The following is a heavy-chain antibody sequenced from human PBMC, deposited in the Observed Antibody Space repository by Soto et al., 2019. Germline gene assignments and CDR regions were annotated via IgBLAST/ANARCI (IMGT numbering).Heavy chain of an antibody. CDR1: GFTFSTYS. J-gene: IGHJ4*02. V-gene: IGHV3-21*01. Sequence: EMHLVESGGGLVKPGGSLRLSCAASGFTFSTYSMNWVRQAPGKGLEWVSSISGSGNYTHYADFLRGRFTISRDNAKTSLYLQMNSLRAEDTAVYYCAREGINNYNEYYFDSWGQGTVVTVSS. CDR3: AREGINNYNEYYFDS. CDR2: ISGSGNYT. D-gene: IGHD4-4*01.